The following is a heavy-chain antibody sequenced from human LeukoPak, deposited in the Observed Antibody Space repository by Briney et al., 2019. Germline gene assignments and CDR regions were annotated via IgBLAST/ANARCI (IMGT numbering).Heavy chain of an antibody. V-gene: IGHV4-59*01. CDR1: GGSISGYY. J-gene: IGHJ4*02. CDR2: IYYSGSA. Sequence: SETLSLTCTVSGGSISGYYWGWIRQPPGEGLEWIGYIYYSGSAKYNPSLKSRVTISVDTSKNQFSLKLTSVTAADTAVYYCARDIGAARSDYWGQGTLVTVSS. D-gene: IGHD6-6*01. CDR3: ARDIGAARSDY.